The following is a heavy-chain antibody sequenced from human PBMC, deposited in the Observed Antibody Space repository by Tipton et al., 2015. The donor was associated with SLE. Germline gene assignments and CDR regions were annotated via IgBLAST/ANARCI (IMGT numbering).Heavy chain of an antibody. Sequence: SLRLSCAASGFNFDDYTMHWVRQGPGKGLEWVSLITWDRSSTYYADSGRGRFTISRDNAANSLSLQMNRLRSDDTAVYFCTRLTQAVTVFVFWGPGTLVTVSS. D-gene: IGHD3-10*02. V-gene: IGHV3-43*01. CDR3: TRLTQAVTVFVF. J-gene: IGHJ1*01. CDR2: ITWDRSST. CDR1: GFNFDDYT.